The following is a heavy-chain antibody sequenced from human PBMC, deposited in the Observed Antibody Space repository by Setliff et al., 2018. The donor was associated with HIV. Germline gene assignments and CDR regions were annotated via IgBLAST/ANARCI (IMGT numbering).Heavy chain of an antibody. J-gene: IGHJ4*02. Sequence: NPSETLSLTCAVYGGSFSDNYWSWIRQSPGKGLEWIGEINHSGRTKYSPSLRSRVSISVDTSKTQFSLKLSSVTAADTAVYYCARTGYSSSWYDGGGWGQGTLVTVSS. CDR3: ARTGYSSSWYDGGG. CDR1: GGSFSDNY. D-gene: IGHD6-13*01. CDR2: INHSGRT. V-gene: IGHV4-34*01.